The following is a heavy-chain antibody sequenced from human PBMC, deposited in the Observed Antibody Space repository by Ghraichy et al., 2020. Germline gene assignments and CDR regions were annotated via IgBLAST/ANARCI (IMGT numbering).Heavy chain of an antibody. J-gene: IGHJ4*02. CDR1: GGSISSSSYY. D-gene: IGHD5-18*01. CDR2: IYYSGNT. V-gene: IGHV4-39*07. Sequence: SQTLSLTCTVSGGSISSSSYYWGWIRQPPGKGLEWIGSIYYSGNTYYNPSLKSRVSISVDTSKNQFSLKLSSVTAADTAVYHCAGIRGYSHGNDYWGQGTLVTVSS. CDR3: AGIRGYSHGNDY.